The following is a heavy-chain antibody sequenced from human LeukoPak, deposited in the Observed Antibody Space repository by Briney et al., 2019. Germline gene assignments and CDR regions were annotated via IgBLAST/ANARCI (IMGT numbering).Heavy chain of an antibody. Sequence: GGSLRLSCAASGFTFSNYWMTWVRQAPGKGLEWVANIKEDGSEKYYVDSVEGRFAIPRDNAKNSLFLEMNSLRADDTTVYYCARDAEITLGTDHWGQGTLVTVSS. V-gene: IGHV3-7*01. CDR3: ARDAEITLGTDH. CDR1: GFTFSNYW. D-gene: IGHD1-26*01. CDR2: IKEDGSEK. J-gene: IGHJ5*02.